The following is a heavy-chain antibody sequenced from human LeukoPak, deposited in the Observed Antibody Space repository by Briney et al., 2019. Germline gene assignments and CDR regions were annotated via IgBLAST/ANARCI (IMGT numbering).Heavy chain of an antibody. CDR1: GGSFSGYY. V-gene: IGHV4-34*01. Sequence: SETLSLTCAVYGGSFSGYYWSWIRQPPGKGLEWIGEINHSGSTNYNPSLKSRVTISVDTSKNQFSLRLNSVTAADTAVYYCARGSWGENAFDIWGQGTMVTVSS. J-gene: IGHJ3*02. CDR2: INHSGST. D-gene: IGHD7-27*01. CDR3: ARGSWGENAFDI.